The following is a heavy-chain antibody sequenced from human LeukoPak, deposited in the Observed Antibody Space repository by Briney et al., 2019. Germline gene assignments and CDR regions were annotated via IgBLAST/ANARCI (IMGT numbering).Heavy chain of an antibody. J-gene: IGHJ6*03. Sequence: PGGSLRLSCAASGFTFSSYSMNWVRQAPGKGLEWIGEINHSGSTNYNPSLKSRVTISVDTSKNQFSLKLSSVTAADTAVYYCARESDGSGSYYNDYYYYMDVWGKGTTVTISS. CDR3: ARESDGSGSYYNDYYYYMDV. CDR2: INHSGST. D-gene: IGHD3-10*01. CDR1: GFTFSSYS. V-gene: IGHV4-34*01.